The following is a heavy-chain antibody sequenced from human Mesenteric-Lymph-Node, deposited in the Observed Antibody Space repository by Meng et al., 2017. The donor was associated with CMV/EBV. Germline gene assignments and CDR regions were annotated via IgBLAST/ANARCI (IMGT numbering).Heavy chain of an antibody. Sequence: SETLSLTCTVSGGSISSSSYYWGWIRQPPGKGLEWIGSIYYSGSTYYNPSLKSRVTISIDTSKNQFSLKLTSVTAADTAVYYCARDRGDCGGTTCYYFDNWGQGTLVTVSS. V-gene: IGHV4-39*07. J-gene: IGHJ4*02. CDR1: GGSISSSSYY. D-gene: IGHD2-21*01. CDR2: IYYSGST. CDR3: ARDRGDCGGTTCYYFDN.